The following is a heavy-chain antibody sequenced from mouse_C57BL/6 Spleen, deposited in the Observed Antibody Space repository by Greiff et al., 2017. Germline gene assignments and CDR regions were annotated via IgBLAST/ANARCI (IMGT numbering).Heavy chain of an antibody. Sequence: ESGPGLVKPSQSLSLTCSVTGYSITSGYYWNWIRQFPGNKLEWMGYISYDGSNNYNPSLKNRISITRDTSKNQFFLKLNSVTTEDTATYYCARGRYPGAMDYWGQGTSVTVSS. CDR3: ARGRYPGAMDY. D-gene: IGHD1-1*01. CDR1: GYSITSGYY. V-gene: IGHV3-6*01. CDR2: ISYDGSN. J-gene: IGHJ4*01.